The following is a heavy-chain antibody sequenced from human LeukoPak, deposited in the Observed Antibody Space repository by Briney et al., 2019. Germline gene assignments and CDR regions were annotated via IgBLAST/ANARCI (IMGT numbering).Heavy chain of an antibody. Sequence: ASVKVSCKASGYTFTGYYMHWVRQAPGQGLEWMGWINPNSGGTNYAQKFQGRVTMTRDTSISTAYMELSRLRSDDTAVYYCARSHYSNYDTFDYWGQGTLVTVSS. D-gene: IGHD4-11*01. CDR2: INPNSGGT. CDR3: ARSHYSNYDTFDY. CDR1: GYTFTGYY. J-gene: IGHJ4*02. V-gene: IGHV1-2*02.